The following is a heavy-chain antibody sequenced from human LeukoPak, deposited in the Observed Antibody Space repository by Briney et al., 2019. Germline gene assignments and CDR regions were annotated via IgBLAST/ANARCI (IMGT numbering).Heavy chain of an antibody. J-gene: IGHJ4*02. V-gene: IGHV3-53*01. CDR3: ARDVPFKD. CDR1: GFTVSSNY. D-gene: IGHD3-10*02. Sequence: PGGSLRLSCAASGFTVSSNYMSWVRQAPGKGLVWVSIIYSGGSTYHSDSVKGRFTTSRDNSRNMLYLQMNSLRAEDTAVYYCARDVPFKDWGQGTLVTVSS. CDR2: IYSGGST.